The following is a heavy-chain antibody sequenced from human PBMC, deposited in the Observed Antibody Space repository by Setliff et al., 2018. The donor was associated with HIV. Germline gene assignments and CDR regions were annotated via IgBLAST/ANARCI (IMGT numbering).Heavy chain of an antibody. J-gene: IGHJ6*03. CDR1: GFTFSSYS. CDR2: ISSSSSTI. V-gene: IGHV3-48*01. D-gene: IGHD2-2*01. CDR3: ARGHSDQLLFVLYYYYMDV. Sequence: GGSLRLSCAASGFTFSSYSMNWVRQAPGKGLEWVSYISSSSSTIYYADSVKGRFTISRDNAKNSLYLQMNSLRAEDTAVYYCARGHSDQLLFVLYYYYMDVWGKGTTVTVSS.